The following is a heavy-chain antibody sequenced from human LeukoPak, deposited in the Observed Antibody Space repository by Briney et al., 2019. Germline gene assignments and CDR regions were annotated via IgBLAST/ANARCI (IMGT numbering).Heavy chain of an antibody. CDR2: LNPNSGDT. J-gene: IGHJ4*02. D-gene: IGHD1-20*01. Sequence: GASVKVSCKASGYTFTGYFIHWVRQAPGQGLEWMGWLNPNSGDTNYAQKFQGRVTVTRDTSISTPYMELSRLRSHDTPVYYWARTRNYNGNDIVDHWGQGTLVRASS. V-gene: IGHV1-2*02. CDR3: ARTRNYNGNDIVDH. CDR1: GYTFTGYF.